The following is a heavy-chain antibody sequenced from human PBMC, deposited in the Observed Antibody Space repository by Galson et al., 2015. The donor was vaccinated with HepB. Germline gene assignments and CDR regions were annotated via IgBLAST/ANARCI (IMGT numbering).Heavy chain of an antibody. V-gene: IGHV3-30*18. CDR1: GFTFSSYG. J-gene: IGHJ6*02. D-gene: IGHD1-1*01. CDR3: AKRPVQLERGYYNYGMDV. CDR2: ISYDGSNK. Sequence: SLRLSCAASGFTFSSYGMHWVRQAPGKGLEWVAVISYDGSNKYYADSVKGRFTISRDNSKNTLYLQMNSLRAEDTAVYYCAKRPVQLERGYYNYGMDVWGQGTTATVSS.